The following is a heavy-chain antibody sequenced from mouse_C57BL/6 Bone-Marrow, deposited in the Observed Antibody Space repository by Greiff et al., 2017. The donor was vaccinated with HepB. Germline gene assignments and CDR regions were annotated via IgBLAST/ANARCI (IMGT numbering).Heavy chain of an antibody. Sequence: QVQLKQSGAELARPGASVKLSCKASGYTFTSYGISWVKQRTGQGLEWIGEILPGSGSTNYNEKFKGKATFTADTSSNTAYMQLSSLTTEDSAIYYCARKGYYYGSRGAYYYAMDYWGQGTSVTVSS. CDR2: ILPGSGST. CDR3: ARKGYYYGSRGAYYYAMDY. CDR1: GYTFTSYG. V-gene: IGHV1-81*01. D-gene: IGHD1-1*01. J-gene: IGHJ4*01.